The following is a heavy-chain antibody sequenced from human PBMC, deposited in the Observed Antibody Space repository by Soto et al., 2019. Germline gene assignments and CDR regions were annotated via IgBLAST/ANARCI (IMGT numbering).Heavy chain of an antibody. CDR3: ASPGGYCSSTSCSFDY. CDR2: IYPGESET. CDR1: GYSFTSYW. J-gene: IGHJ4*02. Sequence: PGESLKISCKGSGYSFTSYWIGWVRQMPGKGLEWMGIIYPGESETRYSPSFQGQVTISADKSISTAYLQWSSLKAADTDMYYCASPGGYCSSTSCSFDYWGQGTLVTVSS. D-gene: IGHD2-2*01. V-gene: IGHV5-51*01.